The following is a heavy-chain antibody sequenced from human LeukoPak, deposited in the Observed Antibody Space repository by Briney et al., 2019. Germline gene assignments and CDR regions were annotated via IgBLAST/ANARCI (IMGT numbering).Heavy chain of an antibody. V-gene: IGHV3-21*06. J-gene: IGHJ4*02. CDR1: GFTFSSYS. CDR3: ARVGWFGESEDY. CDR2: ISSSRSYI. Sequence: GGSLRLSCAASGFTFSSYSMNWVRQAPGKGLEWVSSISSSRSYIYYADSVKGRFTISRDNAKNSLYLQMNSLRAEDTAVYYCARVGWFGESEDYWGQGTLVTVSS. D-gene: IGHD3-10*01.